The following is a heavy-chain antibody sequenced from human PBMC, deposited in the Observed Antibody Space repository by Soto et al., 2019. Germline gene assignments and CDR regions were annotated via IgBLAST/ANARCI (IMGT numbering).Heavy chain of an antibody. V-gene: IGHV1-2*04. D-gene: IGHD5-12*01. CDR3: ARAPREWLRSLLPDY. J-gene: IGHJ4*02. CDR2: INPNSGGT. Sequence: QVQLVQSGAEVKKPGASVKVSCKASGYTFTGYYMHWVRQAPGQGLEWMGWINPNSGGTNYAQKFQGWVTRTRDTSISTAYMELSRLRSDDTAVYYCARAPREWLRSLLPDYWGQGTLVTVSS. CDR1: GYTFTGYY.